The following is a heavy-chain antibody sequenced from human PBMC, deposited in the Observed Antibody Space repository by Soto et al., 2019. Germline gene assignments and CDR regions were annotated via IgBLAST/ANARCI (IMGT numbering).Heavy chain of an antibody. Sequence: SEKACCKTSGYTSTRSYIQTEQQAPGQGLGRMGIIDPSAGSTTFAQKFQGRVTMTRDTSTSTVYMEVSSLSSEDTAVYYCARPQQAGVSNYYFRYGMDGWGQRTTGSASS. V-gene: IGHV1-46*01. CDR2: IDPSAGST. D-gene: IGHD2-8*01. CDR3: ARPQQAGVSNYYFRYGMDG. J-gene: IGHJ6*02. CDR1: GYTSTRSY.